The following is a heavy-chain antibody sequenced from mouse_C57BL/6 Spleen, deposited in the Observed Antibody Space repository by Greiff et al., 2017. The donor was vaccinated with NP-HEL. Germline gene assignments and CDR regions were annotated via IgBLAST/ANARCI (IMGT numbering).Heavy chain of an antibody. CDR2: INPGSGGT. Sequence: LVESGAELVRPGTSVKVSCKASGYAFTNYLIEWVKQRPGQGLEWIGVINPGSGGTNYNEKFKGKATLTADKSSSTAYMQLSSLTSEDSAVYFCARDPFAYWGQGTLVTVSA. CDR1: GYAFTNYL. J-gene: IGHJ3*01. V-gene: IGHV1-54*01. CDR3: ARDPFAY.